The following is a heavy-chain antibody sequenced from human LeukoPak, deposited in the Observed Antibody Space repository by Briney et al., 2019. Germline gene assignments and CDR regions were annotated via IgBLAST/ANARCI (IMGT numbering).Heavy chain of an antibody. CDR2: ISAYNGNT. CDR3: ARQITVTRNIYYYYMDV. V-gene: IGHV1-18*01. J-gene: IGHJ6*03. D-gene: IGHD4-11*01. Sequence: ASVKVSCKGSGYTFTSYGISWVRQAPGQGLEWMGWISAYNGNTNYAQKLQGRVTMTTDTSTSTAYMELRSLRSDYTAVYYCARQITVTRNIYYYYMDVWGKGTTVTVSS. CDR1: GYTFTSYG.